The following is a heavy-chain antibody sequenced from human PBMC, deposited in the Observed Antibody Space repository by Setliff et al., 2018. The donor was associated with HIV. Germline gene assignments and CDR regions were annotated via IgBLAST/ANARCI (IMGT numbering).Heavy chain of an antibody. V-gene: IGHV4-34*12. CDR2: VLYNGGT. J-gene: IGHJ3*02. CDR3: RVWILRDTSDI. CDR1: GGSFSGNH. D-gene: IGHD1-1*01. Sequence: SETLSLTCTIYGGSFSGNHWSWIRQSPGNGLESIGEVLYNGGTRYNPSLENRVSMSVDTSKNQFSLKLLSVTAADTAVYYCRVWILRDTSDIWGQGTVVTVSS.